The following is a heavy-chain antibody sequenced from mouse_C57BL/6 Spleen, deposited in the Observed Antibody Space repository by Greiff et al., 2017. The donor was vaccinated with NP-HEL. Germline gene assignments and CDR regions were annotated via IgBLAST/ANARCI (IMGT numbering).Heavy chain of an antibody. CDR3: ARDSNYRDYYAMDY. J-gene: IGHJ4*01. CDR2: VYPYNGGT. CDR1: GFTFTDYY. D-gene: IGHD2-5*01. V-gene: IGHV1-36*01. Sequence: EVKLQESGPVLVQPGPSVKISCKASGFTFTDYYMHWVKQSHGKSLEWIGLVYPYNGGTSYNQKFKGQATLTVDTSSTTAYMELNSLTSEDSAVYYCARDSNYRDYYAMDYWGQGTSVTVSS.